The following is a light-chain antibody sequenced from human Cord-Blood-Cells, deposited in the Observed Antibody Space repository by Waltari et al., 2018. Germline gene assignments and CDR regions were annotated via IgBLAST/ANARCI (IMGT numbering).Light chain of an antibody. J-gene: IGKJ4*01. Sequence: EILLTQSPAPLDLSPRERATLSCRASQSVSSYLSWYQQKPGQAPRLLIYDPSNRATGIPASSTGSGSGTDFTPPTSSREPEDLAVYSVQQISNWLALTFGGGTKVDIK. CDR1: QSVSSY. V-gene: IGKV3-11*01. CDR3: QQISNWLALT. CDR2: DPS.